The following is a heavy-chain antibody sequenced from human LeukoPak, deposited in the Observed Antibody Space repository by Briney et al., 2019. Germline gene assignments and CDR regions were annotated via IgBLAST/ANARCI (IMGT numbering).Heavy chain of an antibody. CDR1: KFAFDDYS. Sequence: GGSLRLSCEASKFAFDDYSMHWVRQAPGKGLEWVALISSNGTKQNYADSVKGRFTISRDNAKNTLYVQLNSLTIDDTAVYYCARGRSPDYWYFDLWGRGTLVTVSS. CDR2: ISSNGTKQ. V-gene: IGHV3-30-3*01. J-gene: IGHJ2*01. CDR3: ARGRSPDYWYFDL.